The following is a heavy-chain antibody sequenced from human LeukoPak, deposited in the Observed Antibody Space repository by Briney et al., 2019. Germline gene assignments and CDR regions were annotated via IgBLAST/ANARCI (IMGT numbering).Heavy chain of an antibody. V-gene: IGHV4-34*01. Sequence: SETLSLTCAVYGGSFSGYYWSWIRQPPGKGLEWIGEINHSGSTNYNPSLKSRVTISVDTSKNQFSLKLSSVTAADTAVYYCARGSVVTAIDYWGQGTLVTVSS. CDR1: GGSFSGYY. CDR2: INHSGST. D-gene: IGHD2-21*02. J-gene: IGHJ4*02. CDR3: ARGSVVTAIDY.